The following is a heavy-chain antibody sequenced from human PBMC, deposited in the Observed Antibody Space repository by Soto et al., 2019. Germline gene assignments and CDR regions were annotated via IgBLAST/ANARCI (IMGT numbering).Heavy chain of an antibody. J-gene: IGHJ4*02. D-gene: IGHD4-17*01. V-gene: IGHV3-15*07. CDR2: IKDKTDGETT. CDR3: ATSGTMVYGDSTRPHFDY. Sequence: EVQLVESGGGLVKPGGSLRLSCAVSGFIFTNAWMNWVPQTPGKGLEWVGRIKDKTDGETTDYAEFVKGRFTISGDDSKNTVFQQMNSLETEDTAMYYRATSGTMVYGDSTRPHFDYWGQGTLVTVSS. CDR1: GFIFTNAW.